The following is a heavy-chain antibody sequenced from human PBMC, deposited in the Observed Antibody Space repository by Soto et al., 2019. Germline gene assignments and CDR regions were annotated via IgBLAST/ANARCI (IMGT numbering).Heavy chain of an antibody. D-gene: IGHD6-19*01. CDR2: INPSGGST. V-gene: IGHV1-46*01. J-gene: IGHJ5*02. CDR1: GYTFTSYY. CDR3: AISIAVGGTGGWFDP. Sequence: ASVKVSCKASGYTFTSYYMHWVRQAPGQGLEWMGIINPSGGSTSYAQKFQGRVTMTRDTSTSTVYMELSSLRSEDTAVYYCAISIAVGGTGGWFDPWGQGTLVTVSS.